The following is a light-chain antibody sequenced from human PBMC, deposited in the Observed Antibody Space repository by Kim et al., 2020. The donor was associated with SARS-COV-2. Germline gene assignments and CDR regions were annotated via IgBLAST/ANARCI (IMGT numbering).Light chain of an antibody. CDR2: GTS. Sequence: EIVLTQSPGTLSLSPGERATLSCRASQSVNSNNFAWYQQKPGQAPRLLIYGTSSRATGIPDRFSGSGSETEFTLTITRLEPDDFAVYYCQQYGSLWTFGQGTKVDIK. J-gene: IGKJ1*01. V-gene: IGKV3-20*01. CDR3: QQYGSLWT. CDR1: QSVNSNN.